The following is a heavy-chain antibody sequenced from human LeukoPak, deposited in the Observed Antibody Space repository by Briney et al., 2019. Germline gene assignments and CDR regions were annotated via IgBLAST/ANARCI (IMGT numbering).Heavy chain of an antibody. V-gene: IGHV1-69*13. D-gene: IGHD5-18*01. CDR2: IIPIFGTA. CDR1: GGTFSSYA. J-gene: IGHJ5*02. CDR3: ARDTAMADPNWFDP. Sequence: SVKVSCKAPGGTFSSYAISWVRQAPGQGLEWMGGIIPIFGTANYAQKFQGRVTITADESTSTAYMELSSLRSEDTAVYYCARDTAMADPNWFDPWGQGTLVTVSS.